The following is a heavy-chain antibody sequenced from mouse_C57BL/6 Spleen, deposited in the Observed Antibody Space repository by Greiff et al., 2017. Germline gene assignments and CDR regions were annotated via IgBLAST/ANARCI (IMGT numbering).Heavy chain of an antibody. CDR2: IYPRDGST. V-gene: IGHV1-85*01. D-gene: IGHD1-1*02. J-gene: IGHJ3*01. Sequence: QVQLQQSGPELVKPGASVKLSCKASGYTFTSYDINWVKQRPGQGLEWIGWIYPRDGSTSYNEKFKGKATLTVDTSSSTAYMELHSLTSDDSAVDFCARYGAWCAYWGQGTLVTVSA. CDR3: ARYGAWCAY. CDR1: GYTFTSYD.